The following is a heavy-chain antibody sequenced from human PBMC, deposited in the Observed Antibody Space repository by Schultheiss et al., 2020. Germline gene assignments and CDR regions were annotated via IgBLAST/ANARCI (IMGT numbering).Heavy chain of an antibody. J-gene: IGHJ6*02. CDR2: ISAYNGNT. V-gene: IGHV1-18*04. Sequence: ASVKVSCKASGYTFSTYGITWVRQAPGQGLELMGWISAYNGNTNYAQIFQGRVTMTTDTSTSTAYMELRSLRSDDTAVYYSARPASGYDKAPYYYFGMDVRCQLTTVTVSS. CDR3: ARPASGYDKAPYYYFGMDV. D-gene: IGHD5-12*01. CDR1: GYTFSTYG.